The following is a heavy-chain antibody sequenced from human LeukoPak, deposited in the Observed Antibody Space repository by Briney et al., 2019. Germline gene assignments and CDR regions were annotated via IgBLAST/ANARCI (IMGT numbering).Heavy chain of an antibody. CDR2: INPNSGGT. CDR3: ASYMVRGVAHLDY. V-gene: IGHV1-2*02. J-gene: IGHJ4*02. Sequence: GASVKVPCKASGYTFTGYYMHWVRQAPGQGLEWMGWINPNSGGTNYAQKFQGRVIMTRDTSISTAYMELSRLRSDDTAVYYCASYMVRGVAHLDYWGQGTLVTVSS. D-gene: IGHD3-10*01. CDR1: GYTFTGYY.